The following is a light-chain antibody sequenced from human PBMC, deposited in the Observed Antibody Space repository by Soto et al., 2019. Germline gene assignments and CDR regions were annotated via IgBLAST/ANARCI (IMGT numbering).Light chain of an antibody. V-gene: IGLV2-8*01. CDR3: TSSAGSDTFCV. CDR2: EVS. Sequence: QSVLTQPPSASGSPGQSVTISCIGTSSDVGGYNYVSWYQQYPGKAPKLMIYEVSKRPSGVPDRFSGFKSGNTASLTVSGLQPDDEADYYCTSSAGSDTFCVFGTGPKVTVL. CDR1: SSDVGGYNY. J-gene: IGLJ1*01.